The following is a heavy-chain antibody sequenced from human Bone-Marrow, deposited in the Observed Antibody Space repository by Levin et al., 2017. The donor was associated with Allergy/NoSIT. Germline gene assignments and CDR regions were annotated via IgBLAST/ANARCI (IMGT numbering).Heavy chain of an antibody. D-gene: IGHD6-19*01. CDR1: GFSFNDHS. CDR3: AREGDSSAYYIDFDD. Sequence: GGSLRLSCAASGFSFNDHSMNWVRQAPGKGLEWVGRTRNKANIYTTEYAASVKGRFTISRDDSRSSLFLQMNSLQTEDTAVYYCAREGDSSAYYIDFDDWSQGTLVTVSS. J-gene: IGHJ4*02. V-gene: IGHV3-72*01. CDR2: TRNKANIYTT.